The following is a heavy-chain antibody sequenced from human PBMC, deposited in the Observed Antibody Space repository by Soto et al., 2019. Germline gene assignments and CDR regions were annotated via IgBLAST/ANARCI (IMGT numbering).Heavy chain of an antibody. CDR1: GFTFSSYA. Sequence: GGSLRLSCAASGFTFSSYAMSWVRQAPGKGLEWVSAISGSGGSTYYADSVKGRFTISRDNSKNTLYLQMNSLRAEDTAVYYCAKVSHGYYYYGMDVWGQGTTVTVSS. CDR2: ISGSGGST. J-gene: IGHJ6*02. V-gene: IGHV3-23*01. CDR3: AKVSHGYYYYGMDV.